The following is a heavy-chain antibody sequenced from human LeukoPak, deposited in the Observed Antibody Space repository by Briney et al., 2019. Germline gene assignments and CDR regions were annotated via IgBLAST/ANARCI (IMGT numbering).Heavy chain of an antibody. CDR2: ISSSGSTI. D-gene: IGHD6-6*01. Sequence: AGGSLRLSCAASGFTFSDYYMSWIRQAPGKGLEWVSYISSSGSTIYYADSVKGRFTISRDNAKNSLYLQMNSLRAEDTAVYYCARLRSSYFYYYYMDVWGKGTTVTVSS. CDR3: ARLRSSYFYYYYMDV. V-gene: IGHV3-11*01. J-gene: IGHJ6*03. CDR1: GFTFSDYY.